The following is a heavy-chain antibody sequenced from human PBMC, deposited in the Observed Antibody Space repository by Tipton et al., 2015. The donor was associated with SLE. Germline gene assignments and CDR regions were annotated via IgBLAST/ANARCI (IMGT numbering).Heavy chain of an antibody. Sequence: GSLRLSCAASGFTFSSYSMNWVRQAPGKALEWVSSVSSGSSYKYLADSVRGRFTISRDNVNNLLYLEMNSLRPEDTSVYYCVRGRGASTWYAFDVWGQGTMVTLS. D-gene: IGHD6-13*01. CDR1: GFTFSSYS. CDR2: VSSGSSYK. CDR3: VRGRGASTWYAFDV. V-gene: IGHV3-21*03. J-gene: IGHJ3*01.